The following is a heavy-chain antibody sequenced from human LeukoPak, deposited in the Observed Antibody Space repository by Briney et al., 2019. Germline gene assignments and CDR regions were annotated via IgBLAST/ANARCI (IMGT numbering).Heavy chain of an antibody. D-gene: IGHD3-22*01. CDR2: IKSDGKT. V-gene: IGHV3-74*01. Sequence: TGGSLRLSCEASGFTFSRYRMHWVRQAPGKGPVWVSRIKSDGKTNYADSVKGRFTISRDNAKNTVSLQMDSLRAEDTGVYYCARAPSEVGGYYPEYFRHWGQGTLVAVSS. CDR3: ARAPSEVGGYYPEYFRH. CDR1: GFTFSRYR. J-gene: IGHJ1*01.